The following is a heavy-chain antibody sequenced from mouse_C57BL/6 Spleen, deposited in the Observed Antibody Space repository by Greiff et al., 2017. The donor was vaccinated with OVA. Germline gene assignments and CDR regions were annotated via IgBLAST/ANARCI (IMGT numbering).Heavy chain of an antibody. CDR3: ARDGYYLYAMDY. V-gene: IGHV3-6*01. J-gene: IGHJ4*01. CDR1: GYSITSGYY. Sequence: EVKLVESGPGLVKPSQSLSLTCSVTGYSITSGYYWNWIRQFPGNKLEWMGYISYDGSNNYNPSLKNRISITRDTSKNQCFLELNSVTTEDTATYYCARDGYYLYAMDYWGQGTSVTVSS. D-gene: IGHD2-3*01. CDR2: ISYDGSN.